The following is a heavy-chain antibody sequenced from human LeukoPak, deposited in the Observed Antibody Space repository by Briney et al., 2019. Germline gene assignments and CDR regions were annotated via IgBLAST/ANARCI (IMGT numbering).Heavy chain of an antibody. V-gene: IGHV3-30*18. CDR3: AKGPRQWLVLDGFDI. CDR1: GFTFSSHG. J-gene: IGHJ3*02. Sequence: PGRSLRLSCAASGFTFSSHGIHWVRQAPGKGLEWVAVISYDGSNKYYVDSVKGRFTISRDNSKNTLYLQMNSLRAEDTALHYCAKGPRQWLVLDGFDIWGQGTMVTVSS. CDR2: ISYDGSNK. D-gene: IGHD6-19*01.